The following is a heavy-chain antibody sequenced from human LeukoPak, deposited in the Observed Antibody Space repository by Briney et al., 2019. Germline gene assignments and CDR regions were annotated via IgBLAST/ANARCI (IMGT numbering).Heavy chain of an antibody. CDR2: IYYSGST. Sequence: SQTLSLTCTVSVGSIRSGGDNWRWIRQHPGKGLEWIGYIYYSGSTYYTPSLKSRVSMSVATSENQFSLKLSSVTAADTAVYYCARNYYYDFTVDVWGPGTTVTVSS. V-gene: IGHV4-31*03. J-gene: IGHJ6*02. CDR3: ARNYYYDFTVDV. D-gene: IGHD3-22*01. CDR1: VGSIRSGGDN.